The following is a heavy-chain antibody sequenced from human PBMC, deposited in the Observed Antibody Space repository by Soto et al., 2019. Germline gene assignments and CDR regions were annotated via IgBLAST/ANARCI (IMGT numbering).Heavy chain of an antibody. J-gene: IGHJ6*03. V-gene: IGHV3-23*01. D-gene: IGHD2-8*01. CDR2: ISGSGGST. CDR3: AKFVGVHVYYYYMDV. Sequence: EVQLLESGGGLVQPGGSLSLSCAASGFTFSSYAMSWVRQAPGKGLEWVSAISGSGGSTYYADSVKGRFTISRDNFKNTLYLQMNSLRAEDTAVYYCAKFVGVHVYYYYMDVWGKGTTVTVSS. CDR1: GFTFSSYA.